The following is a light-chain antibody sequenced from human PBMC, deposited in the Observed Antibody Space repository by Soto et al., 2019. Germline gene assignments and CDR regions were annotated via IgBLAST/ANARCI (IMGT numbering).Light chain of an antibody. V-gene: IGKV1-5*03. CDR1: QSISGW. J-gene: IGKJ1*01. CDR2: KAS. Sequence: DIQMTQSTSTLSASVGDRVTITCRASQSISGWLAWYQQKPGKAPKLLIYKASSLKSGVPSRFSGSGSGTEFTLTLSTLQPDDFATYYCQQYSSYWTCGQGTKVDI. CDR3: QQYSSYWT.